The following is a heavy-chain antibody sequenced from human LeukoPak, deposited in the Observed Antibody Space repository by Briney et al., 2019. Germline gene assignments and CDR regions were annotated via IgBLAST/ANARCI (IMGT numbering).Heavy chain of an antibody. Sequence: TGGSLRLSCAASGFTVSSNYMSWVRQAPGKGLEWVSVIYSGGSTYYADSVKGRFTISRDNSKNTLYLQMSSLRAEDTAVYYCAREAQRGFNYGAPDYWGQGTLVTVSS. CDR2: IYSGGST. CDR1: GFTVSSNY. V-gene: IGHV3-53*05. CDR3: AREAQRGFNYGAPDY. D-gene: IGHD5-18*01. J-gene: IGHJ4*02.